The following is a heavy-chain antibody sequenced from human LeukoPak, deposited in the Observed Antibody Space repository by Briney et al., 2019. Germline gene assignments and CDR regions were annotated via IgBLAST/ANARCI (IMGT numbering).Heavy chain of an antibody. CDR2: IYHSGST. J-gene: IGHJ4*02. V-gene: IGHV4-59*01. Sequence: SETLSLTCTVSGGSISSYYWSWIRQSPGKGLEWIAYIYHSGSTNYNPSLKSRVTISLDTSKDQFSLKLNSVTAADTAVYYCARDGNPFDYWGQGTLVTVSS. CDR3: ARDGNPFDY. D-gene: IGHD1-14*01. CDR1: GGSISSYY.